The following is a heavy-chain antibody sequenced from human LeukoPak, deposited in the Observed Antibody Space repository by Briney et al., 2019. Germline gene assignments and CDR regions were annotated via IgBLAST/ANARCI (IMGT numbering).Heavy chain of an antibody. CDR3: ARDLVVKVPSSLGY. CDR1: GGSFRNYA. Sequence: GASVKVSCKASGGSFRNYAMHWVRQAPGQGLEWMGRIIPLLDTTDYAQKFQGRLTIAADKSTNTAYMEVTSLRPDDTAVYFCARDLVVKVPSSLGYWGQGTLVTVSS. D-gene: IGHD3-16*01. V-gene: IGHV1-69*04. CDR2: IIPLLDTT. J-gene: IGHJ4*02.